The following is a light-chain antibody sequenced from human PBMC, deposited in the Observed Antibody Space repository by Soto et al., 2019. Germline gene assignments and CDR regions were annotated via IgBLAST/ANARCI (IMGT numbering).Light chain of an antibody. CDR2: EVS. CDR3: SSYISNSVVI. CDR1: SSDVGGYNY. Sequence: QSVLTQPPSASGSPGQSVTISCTGTSSDVGGYNYVSWYQQHPGKAPKLMIYEVSKRPSGVPDRFSGSKSRNTASLTISGLQAEDEADYYCSSYISNSVVIFGGGTKLTVL. V-gene: IGLV2-8*01. J-gene: IGLJ2*01.